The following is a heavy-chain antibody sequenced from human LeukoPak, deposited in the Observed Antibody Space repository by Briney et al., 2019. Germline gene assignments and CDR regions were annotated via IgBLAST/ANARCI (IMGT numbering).Heavy chain of an antibody. Sequence: SETLSLTCTVSGGSISSSSYYWGWIRQPPGKGLEWIGSIYYSGSTYYNPSLKSRVTISVDTSKNQFSLKLSSVTAADTAVYYCARGSKTNLRYYFDYWGQGTLVTVSS. J-gene: IGHJ4*02. D-gene: IGHD2-8*01. V-gene: IGHV4-39*07. CDR2: IYYSGST. CDR3: ARGSKTNLRYYFDY. CDR1: GGSISSSSYY.